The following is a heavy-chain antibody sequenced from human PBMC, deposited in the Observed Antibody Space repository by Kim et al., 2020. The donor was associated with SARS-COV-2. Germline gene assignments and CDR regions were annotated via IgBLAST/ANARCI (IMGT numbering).Heavy chain of an antibody. D-gene: IGHD6-19*01. V-gene: IGHV1-18*01. J-gene: IGHJ5*02. CDR3: ASCSSCWGCFWFDP. Sequence: ASVKVSCKASGYTFTSYGISWVRQAPGQGLEWMGWISAYNGNTNYAQKLQGRVTMTTDTSTSTAYMELRSLRSDDTAVYYCASCSSCWGCFWFDPWGQGTRVTVSS. CDR1: GYTFTSYG. CDR2: ISAYNGNT.